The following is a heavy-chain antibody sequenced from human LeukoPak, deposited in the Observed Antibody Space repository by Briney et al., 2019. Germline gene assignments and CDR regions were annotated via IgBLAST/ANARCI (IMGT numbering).Heavy chain of an antibody. CDR2: ISSSGSTI. CDR3: AKDLAYFDWPNAFDI. D-gene: IGHD3-9*01. J-gene: IGHJ3*02. Sequence: PGGSLRLSCAASGFTFSDYYMSWIRQAPGKGLEWVSYISSSGSTIYYADSVKGRFTISRDNAKNSLYLQMNSLRAEDTAVYYCAKDLAYFDWPNAFDIWGQGTMVTVSS. V-gene: IGHV3-11*01. CDR1: GFTFSDYY.